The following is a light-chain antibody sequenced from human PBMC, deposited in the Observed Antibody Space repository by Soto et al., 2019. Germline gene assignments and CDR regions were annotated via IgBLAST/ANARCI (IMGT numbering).Light chain of an antibody. CDR1: QSVDSY. Sequence: EIVMTQSPATLSVSPGAGATLSCRASQSVDSYLVWYQQKPGQAPRLLIFGASNRATGIPARFSGSGSGTDFTLTISSLQPEEVATYYCKKYNSAPRTFGQGTKVDIK. V-gene: IGKV3D-15*01. J-gene: IGKJ1*01. CDR3: KKYNSAPRT. CDR2: GAS.